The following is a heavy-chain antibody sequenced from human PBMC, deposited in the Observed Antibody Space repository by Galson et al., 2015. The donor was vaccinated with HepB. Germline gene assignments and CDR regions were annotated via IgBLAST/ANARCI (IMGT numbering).Heavy chain of an antibody. D-gene: IGHD4-17*01. CDR2: ISSSSTYT. CDR3: ARVADVDYGVHSHFDS. V-gene: IGHV3-11*06. J-gene: IGHJ4*02. CDR1: GFTFSDYY. Sequence: SLRLSCAASGFTFSDYYMSWIRQAPGKGLEWLSYISSSSTYTNYADSVKGRFTVSRDNAKNSLYLQMNSLRAEATAVYYCARVADVDYGVHSHFDSWGQGTLVTVSS.